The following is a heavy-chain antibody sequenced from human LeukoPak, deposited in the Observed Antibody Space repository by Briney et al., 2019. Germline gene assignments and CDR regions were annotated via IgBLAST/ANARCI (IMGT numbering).Heavy chain of an antibody. D-gene: IGHD5-12*01. CDR3: ARDVSKYSGYDTHWFDP. CDR2: IIPIFGTA. Sequence: SVKVSCKASGGTCISDAISWVRQAPGQWLEWMGWIIPIFGTANYAQKFQGRVTITADESTSTAYMELSSLRSEDTAVYYCARDVSKYSGYDTHWFDPWGQGTLVTVSS. CDR1: GGTCISDA. V-gene: IGHV1-69*01. J-gene: IGHJ5*02.